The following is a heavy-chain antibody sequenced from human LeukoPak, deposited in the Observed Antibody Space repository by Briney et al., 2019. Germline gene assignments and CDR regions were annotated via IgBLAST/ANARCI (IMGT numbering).Heavy chain of an antibody. J-gene: IGHJ3*02. Sequence: ASVKVSCKASGYTFSAYYMRWVRQAPGQGLEWMGWINPNSGGTNYAQKFQGRVTMTRDTSISTAYMELSRLRSDDTAVYYCAREHSSGYYFDAFDIWGQGTMVTVSS. CDR2: INPNSGGT. CDR1: GYTFSAYY. D-gene: IGHD3-22*01. V-gene: IGHV1-2*02. CDR3: AREHSSGYYFDAFDI.